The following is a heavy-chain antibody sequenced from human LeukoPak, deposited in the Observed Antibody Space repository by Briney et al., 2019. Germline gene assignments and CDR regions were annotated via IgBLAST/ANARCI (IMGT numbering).Heavy chain of an antibody. J-gene: IGHJ4*02. Sequence: ASVKVSCKASGYTFTSYYMHWVRQAPGQGLEWMGIISPSGGSTSYAQKFQGRVTMTRDTSTSTVYMELSSLRSEDTAVYYCAREHLDSSGYSYFDYWGQGTLVTVSS. D-gene: IGHD3-22*01. CDR3: AREHLDSSGYSYFDY. CDR1: GYTFTSYY. V-gene: IGHV1-46*01. CDR2: ISPSGGST.